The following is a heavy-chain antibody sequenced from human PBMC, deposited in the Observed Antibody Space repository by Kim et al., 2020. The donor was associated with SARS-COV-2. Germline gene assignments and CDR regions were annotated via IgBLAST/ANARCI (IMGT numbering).Heavy chain of an antibody. V-gene: IGHV3-48*02. J-gene: IGHJ6*02. CDR3: AREGGVTHGYYYYGMDV. Sequence: GGSLRLSCAASGFTFSSYSMNWVRQAPGKGLEWVSYISSSSSTIYYADSVKGRFTISRDNAKNSLYLQMNSLRDEDTAVYYCAREGGVTHGYYYYGMDVWGQGTTVTVSS. D-gene: IGHD2-21*02. CDR2: ISSSSSTI. CDR1: GFTFSSYS.